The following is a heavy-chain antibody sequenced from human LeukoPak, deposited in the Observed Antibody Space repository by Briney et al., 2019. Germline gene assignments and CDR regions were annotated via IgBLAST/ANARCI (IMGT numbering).Heavy chain of an antibody. D-gene: IGHD2-15*01. J-gene: IGHJ6*03. CDR2: INTSGGST. V-gene: IGHV3-23*01. CDR3: AKNGDRGAYCSGGSCYPYFYYYMDV. Sequence: PGGSLRLSCAASGFTFSSYGMSWVRQAPGKGLEGVSAINTSGGSTYYADSVKGRFTISRDNSKNTLYLQMNSLRAEDTAIYYCAKNGDRGAYCSGGSCYPYFYYYMDVWGKGTTVTISS. CDR1: GFTFSSYG.